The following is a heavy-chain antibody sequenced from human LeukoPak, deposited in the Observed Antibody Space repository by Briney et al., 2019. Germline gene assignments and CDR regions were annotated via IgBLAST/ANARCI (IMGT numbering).Heavy chain of an antibody. CDR1: GFTFSSYA. Sequence: GGSLRLSCAASGFTFSSYAMHWVRQAPGKGLEYVSAISSNGGSTYYANSVKGRFTISRDNSKNTLYLQMGSLRAEDMAVYYCARVRPVTVTSLDSDYGMDVWGQGTTVTVSS. J-gene: IGHJ6*02. D-gene: IGHD4-17*01. CDR3: ARVRPVTVTSLDSDYGMDV. V-gene: IGHV3-64*01. CDR2: ISSNGGST.